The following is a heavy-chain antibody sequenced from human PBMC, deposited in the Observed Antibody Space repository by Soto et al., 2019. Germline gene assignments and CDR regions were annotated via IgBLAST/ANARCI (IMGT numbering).Heavy chain of an antibody. V-gene: IGHV1-46*01. CDR2: INPSGGST. Sequence: ASVKVSCKASGYTFTSYYMHWVRQAPGQGLEWMGIINPSGGSTSYAQKFQGRVTMTRDTSTSTVYMELSSLRSEDTAVYYCARAYCSGGSCPSHFDYWGQGTLVTVSS. J-gene: IGHJ4*02. CDR1: GYTFTSYY. D-gene: IGHD2-15*01. CDR3: ARAYCSGGSCPSHFDY.